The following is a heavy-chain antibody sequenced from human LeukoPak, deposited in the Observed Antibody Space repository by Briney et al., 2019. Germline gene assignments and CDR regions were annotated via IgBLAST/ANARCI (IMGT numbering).Heavy chain of an antibody. CDR3: ARVDLGYCSSTSCLNWFDP. D-gene: IGHD2-2*01. J-gene: IGHJ5*02. V-gene: IGHV1-69*13. Sequence: ASVKVSCEASGGTFSSYAISWVRQAPGQGLEWMGGIIPIFGTANYAQKFQGRVTITADESTSTAYMELSSLRSEDTAVYYCARVDLGYCSSTSCLNWFDPWGQGTLVTVSS. CDR1: GGTFSSYA. CDR2: IIPIFGTA.